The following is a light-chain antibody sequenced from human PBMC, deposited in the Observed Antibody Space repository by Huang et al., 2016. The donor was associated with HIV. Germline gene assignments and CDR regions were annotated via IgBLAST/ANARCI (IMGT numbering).Light chain of an antibody. CDR3: QQYGSSPAT. CDR2: GAS. Sequence: EIVLTQSPGTLSLSPGERTTLSCRASQSVNSGYLAWYQPKPGQAPRLRIYGASTRATGIPGRFSGSGSGTDFTLTTSRLQPEDFAVYYCQQYGSSPATFGQGTKVEVK. V-gene: IGKV3-20*01. J-gene: IGKJ1*01. CDR1: QSVNSGY.